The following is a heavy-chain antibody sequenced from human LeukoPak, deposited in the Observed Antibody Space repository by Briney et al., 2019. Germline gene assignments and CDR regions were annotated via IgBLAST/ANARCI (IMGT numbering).Heavy chain of an antibody. CDR3: ARDHEERGPYLDL. V-gene: IGHV1-69-2*01. Sequence: ATVKISCKASGYPFSDSYTHSLQDAPGKGLEWMGRIDAADGETTYAENFQGRDTFTADTSPNTLYMERNSLELADRAVYFCARDHEERGPYLDLWGQGTQVMVSS. CDR2: IDAADGET. J-gene: IGHJ4*02. D-gene: IGHD3-10*01. CDR1: GYPFSDSY.